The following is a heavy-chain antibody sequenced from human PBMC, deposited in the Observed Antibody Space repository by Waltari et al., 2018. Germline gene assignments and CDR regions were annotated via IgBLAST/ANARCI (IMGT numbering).Heavy chain of an antibody. CDR2: ISGSGHTT. CDR3: GKELLTWYADY. V-gene: IGHV3-23*01. D-gene: IGHD6-13*01. CDR1: GFTFVTSA. J-gene: IGHJ4*02. Sequence: EVPLLESGGDLVQPGGSLILSSAASGFTFVTSAITLCRQAPGKGLQWVSTISGSGHTTYYADSVRGRFTISRDNSKNTVFLRMNSLRADDTAVYYCGKELLTWYADYWGQGTLVTVSS.